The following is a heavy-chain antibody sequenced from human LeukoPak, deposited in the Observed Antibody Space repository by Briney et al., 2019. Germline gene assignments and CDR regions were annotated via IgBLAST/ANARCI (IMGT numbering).Heavy chain of an antibody. D-gene: IGHD5-18*01. Sequence: SQTLSLTCTVSGVSSSCGSYYWRWIRQPAGKGLEMIARSDTSGSTNYNPSLKSRVTISVDTSKNQFSLKLSSVTAADTAVYYCARGEFTDMVIPEGGSFDYWGQGTLVTVSS. CDR1: GVSSSCGSYY. V-gene: IGHV4-61*02. J-gene: IGHJ4*02. CDR2: SDTSGST. CDR3: ARGEFTDMVIPEGGSFDY.